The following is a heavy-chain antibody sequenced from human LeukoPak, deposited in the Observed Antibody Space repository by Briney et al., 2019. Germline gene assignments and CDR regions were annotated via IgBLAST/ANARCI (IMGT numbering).Heavy chain of an antibody. CDR3: ARGRITMVRGVIIKGDSPLN. Sequence: ASVKVSCKASGYTFTSYAMHWVRQAPGQRLEWMGWINAGNGNTKYSQKFQGRVTITRDTSASTAYMELSSLRSEDTAVYYWARGRITMVRGVIIKGDSPLNGGQGTLVTVSS. J-gene: IGHJ4*02. D-gene: IGHD3-10*01. V-gene: IGHV1-3*01. CDR1: GYTFTSYA. CDR2: INAGNGNT.